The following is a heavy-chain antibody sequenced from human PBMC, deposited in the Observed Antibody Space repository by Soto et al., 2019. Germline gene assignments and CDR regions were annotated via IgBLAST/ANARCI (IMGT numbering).Heavy chain of an antibody. Sequence: PXAWLRRSWAAPGFNVKTTDMTLVRQAPGEGLEWVSVIHNSGATYYADSVKGRFTISKDNSKNTVYLQMSSLRAEDTAMYYCAREYSYSYPAWGQGTLVTVSS. CDR2: IHNSGAT. J-gene: IGHJ1*01. D-gene: IGHD2-21*01. CDR1: GFNVKTTD. V-gene: IGHV3-53*01. CDR3: AREYSYSYPA.